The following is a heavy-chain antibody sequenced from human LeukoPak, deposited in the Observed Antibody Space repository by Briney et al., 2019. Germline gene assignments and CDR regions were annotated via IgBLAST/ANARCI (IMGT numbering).Heavy chain of an antibody. D-gene: IGHD6-13*01. V-gene: IGHV4-34*01. CDR1: GGSFSGYY. Sequence: PSETLSLTCAVYGGSFSGYYWSWIRQPPGKGLEWIGEINHSGSTNYNPSLKSRVTISVDTSKNQFSLKLSSVTAADTAVYYCAREGYSSSWNAAEYFQHWGQGTLVTVSS. J-gene: IGHJ1*01. CDR3: AREGYSSSWNAAEYFQH. CDR2: INHSGST.